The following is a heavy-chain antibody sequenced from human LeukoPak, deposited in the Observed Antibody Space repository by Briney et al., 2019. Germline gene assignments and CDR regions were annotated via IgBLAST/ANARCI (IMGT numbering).Heavy chain of an antibody. CDR2: IYDSGTT. Sequence: SETLSLTCTVSGGSISSSSYYWGWIRQPPGKGLEWIGCIYDSGTTYYNPSLKSRVTISMDTSKNQLSLKLSSVTAADTAVFYCVRHFDGPHPEGNSRLKWFNPWGQGTLATVSS. CDR1: GGSISSSSYY. CDR3: VRHFDGPHPEGNSRLKWFNP. D-gene: IGHD1-1*01. V-gene: IGHV4-39*01. J-gene: IGHJ5*02.